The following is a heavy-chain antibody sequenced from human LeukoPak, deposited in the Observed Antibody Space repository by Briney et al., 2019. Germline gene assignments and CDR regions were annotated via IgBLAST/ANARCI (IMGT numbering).Heavy chain of an antibody. Sequence: SETLSLTCTVSGYSISSGYYWGWIRQPPGKGLEWIGSIYHSGSTNYNPSLKSRVTIPVDTSKNQFSLKLSSVTAADTAVYYCARGVIVVVNQTPRFDYWGQGTLVTVSS. CDR3: ARGVIVVVNQTPRFDY. CDR2: IYHSGST. D-gene: IGHD3-22*01. V-gene: IGHV4-38-2*02. CDR1: GYSISSGYY. J-gene: IGHJ4*02.